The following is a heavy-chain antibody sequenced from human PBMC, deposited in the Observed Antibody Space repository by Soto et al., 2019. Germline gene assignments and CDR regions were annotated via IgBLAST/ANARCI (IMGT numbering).Heavy chain of an antibody. D-gene: IGHD3-22*01. CDR1: GFTFTSSA. CDR3: AAMTDYYDSSGYYQRPYAFDI. CDR2: IIVGSGNT. V-gene: IGHV1-58*01. J-gene: IGHJ3*02. Sequence: SVKVSCKVSGFTFTSSAVQWVRQARGQRLEWIGWIIVGSGNTNYAQKLQERVTITRDMSTSTAYMELSSLRSEDTAVYYCAAMTDYYDSSGYYQRPYAFDIWGQGTMVT.